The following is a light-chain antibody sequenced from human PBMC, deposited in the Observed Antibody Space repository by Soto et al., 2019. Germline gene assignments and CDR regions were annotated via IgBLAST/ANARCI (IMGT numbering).Light chain of an antibody. V-gene: IGLV2-14*01. J-gene: IGLJ2*01. CDR3: GSYTSSSTVV. Sequence: QSALTQPASVSGSPGQSITISCTGTNSDIGGYNYVSWYQQHPGKAPKLMIYDVSNRPSGVSNRFSGSKSGNTASLTISGLQAEDEADYYCGSYTSSSTVVFGGGTKLNVL. CDR1: NSDIGGYNY. CDR2: DVS.